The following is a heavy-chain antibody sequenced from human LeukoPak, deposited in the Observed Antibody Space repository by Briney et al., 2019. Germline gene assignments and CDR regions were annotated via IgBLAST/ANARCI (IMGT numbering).Heavy chain of an antibody. V-gene: IGHV1-69*05. Sequence: EASVKVSCKASGGTFSSYAISWVRQAPGQGLEWMGGIIPIFGTANYAQKFQGRVTITTDKSTSTAYMELSSLRSEDTAVYYCARAYQLLASAFDPWGQGTLVTVSS. CDR1: GGTFSSYA. J-gene: IGHJ5*02. D-gene: IGHD2-2*01. CDR2: IIPIFGTA. CDR3: ARAYQLLASAFDP.